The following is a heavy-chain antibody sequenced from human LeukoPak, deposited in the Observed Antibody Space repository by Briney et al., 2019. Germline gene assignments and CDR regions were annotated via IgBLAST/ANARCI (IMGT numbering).Heavy chain of an antibody. CDR3: AKDSAYSSGFDY. CDR1: GFTVSSNY. V-gene: IGHV3-53*05. Sequence: GGSLRLSCAASGFTVSSNYMSWVRQAPGKGLEWVSVIYSGGGTDYADSVKGRFTMSRDDSKNTLYLQMNSLRAEDTAVYYCAKDSAYSSGFDYWGQGTLVTVSS. CDR2: IYSGGGT. D-gene: IGHD6-19*01. J-gene: IGHJ4*02.